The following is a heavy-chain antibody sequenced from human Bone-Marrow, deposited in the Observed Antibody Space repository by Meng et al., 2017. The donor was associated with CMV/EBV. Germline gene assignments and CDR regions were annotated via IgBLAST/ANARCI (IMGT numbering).Heavy chain of an antibody. Sequence: GESLKISCAASGFTFSNAWMNWVRQTPGKGLEWVGRIKSKTDGGTTDYAAPVKGRFTISRDDSKNTLYLQMNSLKTEDTAVYYCTTDALNYGVYGMDVWGQGTTVTVSS. J-gene: IGHJ6*02. D-gene: IGHD3-16*01. CDR3: TTDALNYGVYGMDV. CDR1: GFTFSNAW. V-gene: IGHV3-15*01. CDR2: IKSKTDGGTT.